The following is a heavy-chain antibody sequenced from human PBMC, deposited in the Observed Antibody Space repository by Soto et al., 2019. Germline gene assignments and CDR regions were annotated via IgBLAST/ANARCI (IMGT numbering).Heavy chain of an antibody. Sequence: GGSLRLSCAASGFTFSSYAMHWVRQAPGKGLEWVAVISYDGSNKYYADSVKGRFTISRDNSKNTLYLQMNSLRAEDTAVYYCARDITYSSSWYGEDYYGMDVWGQGTTVSVSS. V-gene: IGHV3-30-3*01. J-gene: IGHJ6*02. CDR3: ARDITYSSSWYGEDYYGMDV. CDR2: ISYDGSNK. CDR1: GFTFSSYA. D-gene: IGHD6-13*01.